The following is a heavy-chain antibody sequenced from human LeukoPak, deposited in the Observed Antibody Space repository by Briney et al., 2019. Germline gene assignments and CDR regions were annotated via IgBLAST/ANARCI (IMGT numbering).Heavy chain of an antibody. V-gene: IGHV3-15*01. CDR2: IKSKTDGGAT. D-gene: IGHD6-6*01. Sequence: PGGSLRLSCAASGFTFSSYWMSWVRQAPGKGLEWVGRIKSKTDGGATDYAAPVKGRFTISRDDSKNTLYLQMNSLKTEDTAVYYCTTGEAARPSGYYYYYMDVWGKGTTVTISS. CDR3: TTGEAARPSGYYYYYMDV. J-gene: IGHJ6*03. CDR1: GFTFSSYW.